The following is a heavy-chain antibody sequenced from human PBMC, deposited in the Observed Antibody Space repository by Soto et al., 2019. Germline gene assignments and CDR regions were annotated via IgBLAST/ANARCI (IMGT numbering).Heavy chain of an antibody. CDR2: IRDRAYNYAT. D-gene: IGHD3-16*01. CDR3: TRLISAAQDY. Sequence: GGSLRLSCAASGFVFKDSSIHWVRQASGKGLEWVGRIRDRAYNYATAYGASVEGRFTISRDDSDNTAYLHMSSLRTEDTAIYYCTRLISAAQDYWGQGTLVTVSS. J-gene: IGHJ4*02. V-gene: IGHV3-73*01. CDR1: GFVFKDSS.